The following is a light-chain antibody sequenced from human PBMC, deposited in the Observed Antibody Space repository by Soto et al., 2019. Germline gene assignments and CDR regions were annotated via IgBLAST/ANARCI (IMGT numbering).Light chain of an antibody. J-gene: IGLJ1*01. CDR3: QSFDSSLSGYV. Sequence: QSVLTQPPSVSGAPGRRVTISCTGSSSNIGSNYDVHWYKHLPGTAPKLLIYGNSNRPSGVPDRFSGSKSGTSASLAITGLQAEDEADYYCQSFDSSLSGYVFGTGTKVTVL. V-gene: IGLV1-40*01. CDR2: GNS. CDR1: SSNIGSNYD.